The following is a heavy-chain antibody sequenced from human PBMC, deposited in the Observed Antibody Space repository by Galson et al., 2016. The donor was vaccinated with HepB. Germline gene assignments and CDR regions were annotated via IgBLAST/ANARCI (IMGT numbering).Heavy chain of an antibody. Sequence: SLRLSCAASGFTFSNYALHWVRQAPGKGLDFVSAINSNGGSTFYAISVKGRFPISRDNSENRLYLQMDSLRLEDMAVYYCARVGFGLLTGYYDDHYDMDVWGKGTTVTVSS. CDR1: GFTFSNYA. CDR3: ARVGFGLLTGYYDDHYDMDV. V-gene: IGHV3-64*01. J-gene: IGHJ6*04. D-gene: IGHD3-9*01. CDR2: INSNGGST.